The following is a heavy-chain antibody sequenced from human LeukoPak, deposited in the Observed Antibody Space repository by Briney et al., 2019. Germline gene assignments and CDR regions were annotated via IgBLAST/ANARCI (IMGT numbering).Heavy chain of an antibody. Sequence: ASVKVSCKASGYTFTIYGISWVRQAPGQGLEWMGWISAYNGNTNYAQKLQGRVTMTTDTSTSTAYMELRSLRSDDTAVYYCARGARLGRYYDSSGYFWGQGTLVTVSS. D-gene: IGHD3-22*01. CDR1: GYTFTIYG. J-gene: IGHJ4*02. CDR3: ARGARLGRYYDSSGYF. CDR2: ISAYNGNT. V-gene: IGHV1-18*01.